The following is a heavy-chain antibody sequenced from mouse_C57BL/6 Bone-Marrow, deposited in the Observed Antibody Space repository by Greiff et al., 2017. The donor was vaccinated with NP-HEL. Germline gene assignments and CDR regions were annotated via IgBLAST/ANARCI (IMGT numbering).Heavy chain of an antibody. Sequence: VQLKQPGAELVMPGASVKLSCKASGYTFTSYWMHWVKQRPGQGLEWIGEIDPSDSYTNYNQKFKGKSTLTVDKSSSTAYMQLSSLTSEDSAVYYCARSLYYFDYWGQGTTLTVSS. V-gene: IGHV1-69*01. J-gene: IGHJ2*01. CDR1: GYTFTSYW. CDR2: IDPSDSYT. CDR3: ARSLYYFDY.